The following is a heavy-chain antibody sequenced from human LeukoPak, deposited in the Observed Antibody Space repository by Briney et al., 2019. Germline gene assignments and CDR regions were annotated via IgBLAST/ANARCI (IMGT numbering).Heavy chain of an antibody. CDR2: ISGSGGST. Sequence: GGSLRLSCAASGFTFDDYGMSWVRQAPGKGLEWVSAISGSGGSTYYADSVKGRFTISRNNSKNTLYLQMNSLRAEDTAVYYYAKDYLGNLAAAGPRGDAFDIWGQGTMVTVSS. V-gene: IGHV3-23*01. D-gene: IGHD6-13*01. CDR1: GFTFDDYG. CDR3: AKDYLGNLAAAGPRGDAFDI. J-gene: IGHJ3*02.